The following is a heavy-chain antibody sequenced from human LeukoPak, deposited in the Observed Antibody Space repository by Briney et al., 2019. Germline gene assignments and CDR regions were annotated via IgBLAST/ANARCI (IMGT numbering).Heavy chain of an antibody. Sequence: ASVKVSCTASGYTFTGYYMHWVRQAPGQGLEWMGRVNPNSGGTNYAQKFQGRVTMTRDTSISTAYMELSRLRSDDTAVYYCARDSSGSYNWFDPWGQGTLVTVSS. J-gene: IGHJ5*02. D-gene: IGHD1-26*01. V-gene: IGHV1-2*06. CDR3: ARDSSGSYNWFDP. CDR2: VNPNSGGT. CDR1: GYTFTGYY.